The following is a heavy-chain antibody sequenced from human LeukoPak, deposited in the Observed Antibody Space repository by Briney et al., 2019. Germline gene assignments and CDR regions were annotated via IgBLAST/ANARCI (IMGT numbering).Heavy chain of an antibody. J-gene: IGHJ4*02. CDR3: ARDQKYFQGRVFDY. V-gene: IGHV4-61*02. Sequence: PSETLSLTCTVSGGSISSGSYYWSWIRQPAGKGLEWIGRIYTSGSTNYNPSLKSRVTISVDTSKNQFSLKLSSVTAADTAVYYCARDQKYFQGRVFDYWGQGTLVTVSS. CDR1: GGSISSGSYY. D-gene: IGHD2/OR15-2a*01. CDR2: IYTSGST.